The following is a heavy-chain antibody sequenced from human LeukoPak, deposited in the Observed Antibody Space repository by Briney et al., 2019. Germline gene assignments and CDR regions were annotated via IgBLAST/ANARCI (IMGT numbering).Heavy chain of an antibody. J-gene: IGHJ4*02. V-gene: IGHV3-74*01. CDR2: INNDGSSI. Sequence: GGSLRLSCAASGFTFSSYWMHWVRQDPGKGLVWVSRINNDGSSISYADSVKGRFTISRDNAKNTLYLQMNSLRAEDTAVYYCARATTVTDVGLYFDYWGQGILVTVSS. D-gene: IGHD4-17*01. CDR1: GFTFSSYW. CDR3: ARATTVTDVGLYFDY.